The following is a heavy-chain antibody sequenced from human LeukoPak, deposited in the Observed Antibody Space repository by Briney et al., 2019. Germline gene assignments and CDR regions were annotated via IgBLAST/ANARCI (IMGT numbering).Heavy chain of an antibody. D-gene: IGHD6-13*01. CDR3: ARGETYSSSWYSLYYYYYMDV. CDR1: GFTFRTYS. Sequence: GGSLRLSCAASGFTFRTYSMNWVRQAPGKGLEWVSSISSSSDYVYYADSVKGRFTISRDNAKNSMYLQMNSLRAEDTAVYYCARGETYSSSWYSLYYYYYMDVWGKGTTVTVSS. V-gene: IGHV3-21*06. CDR2: ISSSSDYV. J-gene: IGHJ6*03.